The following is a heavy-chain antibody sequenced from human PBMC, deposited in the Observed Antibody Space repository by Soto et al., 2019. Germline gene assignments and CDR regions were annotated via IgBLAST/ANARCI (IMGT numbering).Heavy chain of an antibody. V-gene: IGHV3-11*01. J-gene: IGHJ6*02. CDR3: ARDKGSRWEKHYYYSGMDV. Sequence: GGSLRLSCAASGFTFSDYYMNWIRQAPGKGLEWVSYISSSGSTINYADSVKGRFTISRDNAKNSLYLQMNSLRAEDTAVYYCARDKGSRWEKHYYYSGMDVWGQGTTVTVYS. CDR2: ISSSGSTI. CDR1: GFTFSDYY. D-gene: IGHD1-26*01.